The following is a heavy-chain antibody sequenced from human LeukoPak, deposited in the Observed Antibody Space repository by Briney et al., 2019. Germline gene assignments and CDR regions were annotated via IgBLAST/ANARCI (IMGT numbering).Heavy chain of an antibody. CDR1: GFIFSDYG. Sequence: PGGSLRLSCAASGFIFSDYGMHWVRQAPGKGLEWVTFIQDDGSDRFYADSVKGRFTISRDKSQNTLHLHMNSLGPEDTSVYYCVAGFGVFNYWGQGTLVTVSS. J-gene: IGHJ4*02. CDR2: IQDDGSDR. CDR3: VAGFGVFNY. D-gene: IGHD3-10*01. V-gene: IGHV3-30*02.